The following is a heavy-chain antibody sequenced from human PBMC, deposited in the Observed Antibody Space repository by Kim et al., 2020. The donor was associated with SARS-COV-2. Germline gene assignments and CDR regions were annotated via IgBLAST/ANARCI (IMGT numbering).Heavy chain of an antibody. D-gene: IGHD5-18*01. J-gene: IGHJ4*02. Sequence: ASVKVSCKVYGYSLSEISMHWVRQAPGKGLEWMGGFDPANGEIIYAQKFQGRVTMTEDTSTDTAYMELSSLKSEDTALYYCAIRGYSYVLQYWGQGSLVTVS. V-gene: IGHV1-24*01. CDR1: GYSLSEIS. CDR2: FDPANGEI. CDR3: AIRGYSYVLQY.